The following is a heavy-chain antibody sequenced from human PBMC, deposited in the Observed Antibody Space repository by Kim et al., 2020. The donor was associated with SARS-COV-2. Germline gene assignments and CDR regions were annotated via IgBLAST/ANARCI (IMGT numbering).Heavy chain of an antibody. CDR1: GGSISSSSYY. V-gene: IGHV4-39*07. CDR2: IYYSGST. D-gene: IGHD3-10*01. J-gene: IGHJ5*02. Sequence: SETLSLTCTVSGGSISSSSYYWGWIRQPPGKGLEWIGSIYYSGSTYYNPSLKSRVTLSVDTSKNQFSLKLSSVTAADTAVYFCARDSYAVRRWFVRTFDPWGQGTLLTVSS. CDR3: ARDSYAVRRWFVRTFDP.